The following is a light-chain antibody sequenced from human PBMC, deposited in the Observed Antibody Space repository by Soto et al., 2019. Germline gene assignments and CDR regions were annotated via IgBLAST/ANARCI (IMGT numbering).Light chain of an antibody. V-gene: IGKV3-15*01. Sequence: EVVMTQSPATLSVSPGERATLSCRASQSVNANLAWYQQKPGQAPRLLIHGASNRATGIPARFSGSGFGTEFIFTISSLQSEDFAVYYCQQYNTWLWTFGQGTKEEI. CDR1: QSVNAN. CDR2: GAS. CDR3: QQYNTWLWT. J-gene: IGKJ1*01.